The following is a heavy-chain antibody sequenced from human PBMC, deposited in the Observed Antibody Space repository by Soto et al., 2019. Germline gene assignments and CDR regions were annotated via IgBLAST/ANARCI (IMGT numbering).Heavy chain of an antibody. D-gene: IGHD3-22*01. CDR2: IYYSGST. V-gene: IGHV4-30-4*01. J-gene: IGHJ4*02. Sequence: SETLSLTCTVSGGSISSGDYYWSWIRQPPGKGLEWIGYIYYSGSTYYNPSLKSRVTISVDTSKNQFSLKLSSVTAADTAVYYCARFDSSGYNTFDYWGQGTLVTVSS. CDR3: ARFDSSGYNTFDY. CDR1: GGSISSGDYY.